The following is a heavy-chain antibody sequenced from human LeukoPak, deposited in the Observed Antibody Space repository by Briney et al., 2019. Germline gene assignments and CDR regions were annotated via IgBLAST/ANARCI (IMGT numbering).Heavy chain of an antibody. J-gene: IGHJ4*02. CDR2: ISSNGGST. CDR3: ASGGRDGYNYPLNY. V-gene: IGHV3-64*04. CDR1: GFTFSSYA. Sequence: GGSLRLSCSASGFTFSSYAMHWVRQAPGKGLEYVSAISSNGGSTYYADSAKGRFTISRDNSKNTLYLQMNSLRAEDTAVYYCASGGRDGYNYPLNYWGQGTLVTVSS. D-gene: IGHD5-24*01.